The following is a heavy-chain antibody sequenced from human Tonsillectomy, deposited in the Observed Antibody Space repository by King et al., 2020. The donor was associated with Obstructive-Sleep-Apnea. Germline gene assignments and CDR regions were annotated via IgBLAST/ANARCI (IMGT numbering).Heavy chain of an antibody. V-gene: IGHV3-30*02. J-gene: IGHJ3*02. CDR1: GFTFRSYG. D-gene: IGHD4-11*01. CDR2: IRYDGSNK. CDR3: GSTSNYMYDAFDI. Sequence: QVQLVQSGGGVVQPGRSLRLSCATSGFTFRSYGIHWVRQAPGKGLEWVAFIRYDGSNKYYSDSVKGRFTISTDNYKNTLYLQMNSLRPEDTAVYYCGSTSNYMYDAFDIWGQGTMVTVSS.